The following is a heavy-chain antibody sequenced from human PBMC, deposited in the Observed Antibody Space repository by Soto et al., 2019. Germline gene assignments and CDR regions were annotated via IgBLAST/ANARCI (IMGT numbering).Heavy chain of an antibody. V-gene: IGHV3-15*01. CDR2: IKSKTDGGTT. CDR1: GFTFSNAW. CDR3: TTDGFGRDIVVVPAADQPYNWFDP. Sequence: GGSLRLSCAASGFTFSNAWMSWVRQAPGKGLEWVGRIKSKTDGGTTDYAAPVKGRFTISRDDSKNTLYLQMNSLKTEDTAVYYCTTDGFGRDIVVVPAADQPYNWFDPWGQGTLVTVSS. J-gene: IGHJ5*02. D-gene: IGHD2-2*01.